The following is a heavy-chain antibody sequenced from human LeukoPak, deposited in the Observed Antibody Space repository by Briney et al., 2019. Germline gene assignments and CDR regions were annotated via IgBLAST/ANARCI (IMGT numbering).Heavy chain of an antibody. J-gene: IGHJ6*03. D-gene: IGHD3-10*01. V-gene: IGHV4-39*01. Sequence: SETLSLTCTVSGGSISSSSYYWGWIRQPPGKGLEWIANIYYSGSTYYNPSLKSRVTISVDTSKNQLSLKLSAVTAADTAVYYCASVRRGFGESSKYYSYYYMDVWGKGTTVTVSS. CDR1: GGSISSSSYY. CDR2: IYYSGST. CDR3: ASVRRGFGESSKYYSYYYMDV.